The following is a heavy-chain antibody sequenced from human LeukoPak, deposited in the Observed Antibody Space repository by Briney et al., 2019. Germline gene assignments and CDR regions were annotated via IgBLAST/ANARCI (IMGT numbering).Heavy chain of an antibody. CDR1: GFTFSDYY. J-gene: IGHJ5*02. CDR3: ARDQRLDLGGLLRFRESPLDP. D-gene: IGHD3-10*01. Sequence: GGSLRLSCAASGFTFSDYYMSWIRQAPGKGLEWVSYISSSGSTIYYADSVKGRFTISRDNAKNSLYLQMNSLRAEDTAVYYCARDQRLDLGGLLRFRESPLDPWGQGTLVTVSS. V-gene: IGHV3-11*01. CDR2: ISSSGSTI.